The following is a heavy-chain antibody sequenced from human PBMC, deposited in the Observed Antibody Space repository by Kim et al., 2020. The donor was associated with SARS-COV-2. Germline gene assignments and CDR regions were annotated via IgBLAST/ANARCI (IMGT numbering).Heavy chain of an antibody. CDR3: ARAGSSGYYLGDY. Sequence: GGSLRLSCAASGFTFSDHYMDWVRQAPGKGLEWVGRTRNKANSYTTEYAASVKGRFTISRDDSKNSLYLQMNSLKTEATAVYYCARAGSSGYYLGDYWGLGTLVTVSS. CDR2: TRNKANSYTT. D-gene: IGHD3-22*01. J-gene: IGHJ4*02. CDR1: GFTFSDHY. V-gene: IGHV3-72*01.